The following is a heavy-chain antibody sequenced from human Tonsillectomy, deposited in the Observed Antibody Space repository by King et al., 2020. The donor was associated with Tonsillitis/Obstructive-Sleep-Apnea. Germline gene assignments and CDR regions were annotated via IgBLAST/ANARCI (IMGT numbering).Heavy chain of an antibody. CDR1: GYSFTSYW. J-gene: IGHJ4*02. V-gene: IGHV5-51*01. Sequence: VQLVESGSEVKKPGESLKISCKGSGYSFTSYWIGWVRQMPGKGLEWMGNIYPGDSDTRYSPSFQGQVTISAHKSIITAYLQWSSLKASDTAMYYCARREYYDSSGYYFDYWGQGTLVTVSS. D-gene: IGHD3-22*01. CDR2: IYPGDSDT. CDR3: ARREYYDSSGYYFDY.